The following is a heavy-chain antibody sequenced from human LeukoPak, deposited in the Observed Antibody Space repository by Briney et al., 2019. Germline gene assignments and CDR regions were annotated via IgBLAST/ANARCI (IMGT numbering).Heavy chain of an antibody. CDR1: GFTFSSYE. V-gene: IGHV3-48*03. Sequence: GGSLRLSCAASGFTFSSYEMNWVRQAPGKGLEWVSYISSSGNTIYYADSVKGRFTISRDNAKNSLYLQMSSLRVEDTAVYYCARGPMLRGVIRRRTKSGYFDYWGQGTLVTVSS. J-gene: IGHJ4*02. CDR2: ISSSGNTI. CDR3: ARGPMLRGVIRRRTKSGYFDY. D-gene: IGHD3-10*01.